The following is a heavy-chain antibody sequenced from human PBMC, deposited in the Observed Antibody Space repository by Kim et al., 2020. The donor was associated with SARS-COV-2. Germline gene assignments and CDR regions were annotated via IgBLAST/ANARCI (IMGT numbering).Heavy chain of an antibody. J-gene: IGHJ6*03. V-gene: IGHV4-34*01. Sequence: SETLSLTCAVYGGSFSGYYWSWIRQPPGKGLEWIGEINHSGSTNYNPSLKSRVTISVDTSKNQFSLKLSSVTAADTAVYYCAREIVVVPAAIKGGYYMDV. CDR1: GGSFSGYY. D-gene: IGHD2-2*01. CDR3: AREIVVVPAAIKGGYYMDV. CDR2: INHSGST.